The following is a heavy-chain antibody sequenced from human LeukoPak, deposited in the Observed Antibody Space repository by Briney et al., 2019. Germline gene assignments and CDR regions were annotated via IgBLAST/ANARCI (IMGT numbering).Heavy chain of an antibody. CDR2: INSDESTT. D-gene: IGHD3-9*01. CDR1: GFTFTNYV. V-gene: IGHV3-74*03. J-gene: IGHJ4*02. CDR3: ASALNIDPQY. Sequence: GGSLRLSCAASGFTFTNYVMTWVRQAPGKGLEWLSGINSDESTTKYADSVKGRFTISRDNAKKTLSLQMNGLGAEDTAVYYCASALNIDPQYWGQGTLVTVSS.